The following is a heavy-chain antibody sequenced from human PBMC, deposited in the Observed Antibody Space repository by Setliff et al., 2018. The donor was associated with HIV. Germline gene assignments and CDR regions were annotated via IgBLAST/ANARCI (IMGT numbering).Heavy chain of an antibody. CDR2: INHSGST. CDR1: GGSFSGYY. V-gene: IGHV4-34*01. Sequence: SETLSLTCAVYGGSFSGYYWSWIRQPPGKGLEWIGEINHSGSTNYNPSLKSRVTISVDTSKNQFSLKLSSVTAADTAVYYCARGQAITMIVVASNWFDPWGQGTLVTVSS. CDR3: ARGQAITMIVVASNWFDP. J-gene: IGHJ5*02. D-gene: IGHD3-22*01.